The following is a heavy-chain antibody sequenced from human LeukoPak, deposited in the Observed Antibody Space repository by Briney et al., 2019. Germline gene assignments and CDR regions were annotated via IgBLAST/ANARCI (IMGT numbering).Heavy chain of an antibody. D-gene: IGHD1-26*01. Sequence: GESLQISCEGSGSSFTSYWIGWVRPMRGKGLEWMGIIYPGDSDTRYSPSFQGQVTISADKSISTAYLQWSSLKASDTAMYYCARVELFDYFDYWGQGTLVTVSS. CDR2: IYPGDSDT. CDR1: GSSFTSYW. V-gene: IGHV5-51*01. CDR3: ARVELFDYFDY. J-gene: IGHJ4*02.